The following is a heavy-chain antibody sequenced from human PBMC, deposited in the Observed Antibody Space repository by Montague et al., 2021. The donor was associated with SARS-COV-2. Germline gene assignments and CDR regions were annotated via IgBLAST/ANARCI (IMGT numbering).Heavy chain of an antibody. V-gene: IGHV4-59*08. J-gene: IGHJ6*02. D-gene: IGHD3-16*01. CDR2: IFKNGDI. CDR1: GGSITNDD. CDR3: ARYYERSLDV. Sequence: SETLSLTCTVSGGSITNDDWSWIRQPPGKGLEWIVNIFKNGDIDYNPSLRSRVIISVDTSKSQFSLKVTPVTAAGTAAYYCARYYERSLDVWGQGTTVTVSS.